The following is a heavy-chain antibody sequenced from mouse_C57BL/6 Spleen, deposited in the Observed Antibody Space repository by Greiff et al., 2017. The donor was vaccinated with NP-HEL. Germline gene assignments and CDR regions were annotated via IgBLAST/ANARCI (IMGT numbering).Heavy chain of an antibody. CDR2: IDPSDSYT. Sequence: QVQLQQPGAELVRPGPSVKLSCKASGYTFTSYWMHWVKQRPGQGLEWIGVIDPSDSYTNYNQKFKGKATLTVDTSSSTAYMQLSSLTSEDSAVYYCAPHRGHFDYWGQGTTLTVSS. J-gene: IGHJ2*01. D-gene: IGHD3-3*01. CDR3: APHRGHFDY. V-gene: IGHV1-59*01. CDR1: GYTFTSYW.